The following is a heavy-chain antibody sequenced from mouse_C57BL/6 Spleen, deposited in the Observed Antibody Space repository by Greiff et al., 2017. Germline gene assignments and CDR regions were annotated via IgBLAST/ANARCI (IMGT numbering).Heavy chain of an antibody. D-gene: IGHD6-1*01. CDR1: GYSITSGYY. CDR3: AREAADWYFDV. Sequence: EVKLLESGPGLVKPSQSLSLTCSVTGYSITSGYYWNWIRQFPGNKLEWMGYISYDGSNNYNPSLKNRISITRDTSKNQFFLKLNSVTTEDTATYYCAREAADWYFDVGGTGTTVTVSS. J-gene: IGHJ1*03. CDR2: ISYDGSN. V-gene: IGHV3-6*01.